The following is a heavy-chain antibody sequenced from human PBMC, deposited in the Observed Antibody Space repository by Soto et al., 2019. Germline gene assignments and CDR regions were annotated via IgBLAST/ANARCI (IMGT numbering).Heavy chain of an antibody. V-gene: IGHV3-23*01. CDR3: VKVPYSSGWYPDY. Sequence: EVQLLESGGDWVQPGGSLRLSCSASGFTFTNYAMSWLRQAPGKGLEWVSSISDIGGNTEYTDSVKGRFTISRDNSKNTLSLQMNDLRAEDTAVYYCVKVPYSSGWYPDYWGQGTLVTVSS. D-gene: IGHD6-19*01. J-gene: IGHJ4*02. CDR2: ISDIGGNT. CDR1: GFTFTNYA.